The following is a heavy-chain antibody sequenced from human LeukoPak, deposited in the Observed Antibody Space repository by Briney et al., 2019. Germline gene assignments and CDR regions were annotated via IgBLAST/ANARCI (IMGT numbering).Heavy chain of an antibody. CDR2: ISYDGSNK. Sequence: PGRSLRLSCAASGFTFSSYAMHWVRQAPGKGLEWVAVISYDGSNKYYADSVKGRFTISRHNSKNTLYLQMNSLRAEDTAVYYCATKHSSSWYEGFDIWGQGTMVTVSS. CDR3: ATKHSSSWYEGFDI. J-gene: IGHJ3*02. CDR1: GFTFSSYA. D-gene: IGHD6-13*01. V-gene: IGHV3-30*14.